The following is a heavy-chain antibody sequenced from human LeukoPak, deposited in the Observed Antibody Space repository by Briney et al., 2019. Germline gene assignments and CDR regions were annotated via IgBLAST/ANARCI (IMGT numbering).Heavy chain of an antibody. V-gene: IGHV4-34*01. J-gene: IGHJ4*02. CDR2: INHSRTT. CDR1: GGSFSGYY. CDR3: ARRSSRYYGSGSYRKYYFDY. D-gene: IGHD3-10*01. Sequence: ASETLSLTCAVYGGSFSGYYWSWIRQPPGKGLEWIGEINHSRTTNYNPSLKSRVTISVDMSKNQFSLKLTSVTAADTAVYYCARRSSRYYGSGSYRKYYFDYWGQGTLVTVSS.